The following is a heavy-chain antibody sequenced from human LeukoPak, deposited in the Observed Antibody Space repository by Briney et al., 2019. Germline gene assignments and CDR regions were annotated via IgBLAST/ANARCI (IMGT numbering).Heavy chain of an antibody. J-gene: IGHJ4*02. Sequence: PSETLSLTCAVYGGSFSGYYWSWIRQPPGRGLEWIGEINHSGSTNYNPSLKSRVTISVDTSKNQFSLKLSSVTAADTAVYYCARRLGYYDSRWGQGTLVTVSS. V-gene: IGHV4-34*01. CDR3: ARRLGYYDSR. CDR1: GGSFSGYY. CDR2: INHSGST. D-gene: IGHD3-22*01.